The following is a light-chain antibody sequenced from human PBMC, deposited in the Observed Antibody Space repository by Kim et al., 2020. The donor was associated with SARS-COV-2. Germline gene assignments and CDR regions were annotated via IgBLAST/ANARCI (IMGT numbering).Light chain of an antibody. Sequence: PGERATLSCRASQSVSSYLTWYQQKPGQAPRLLIYEASNRATGIPARFSGSGSGTDFTLTISSLEPEDFAVYYCHQRSNWPLTFGGGTKVDIK. CDR2: EAS. V-gene: IGKV3-11*01. CDR3: HQRSNWPLT. J-gene: IGKJ4*01. CDR1: QSVSSY.